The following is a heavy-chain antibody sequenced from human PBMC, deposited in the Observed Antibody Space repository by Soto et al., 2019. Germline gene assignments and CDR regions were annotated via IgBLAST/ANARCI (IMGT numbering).Heavy chain of an antibody. V-gene: IGHV3-15*07. CDR1: GFTFSNAW. J-gene: IGHJ6*02. CDR2: IKSKTDGGTT. Sequence: GGSLRLSCAASGFTFSNAWMNWVRQAPGKGLKWVGRIKSKTDGGTTDYAAPVKGRFTISRDDSKNTLYLQMNSLKTEGTAVYFCFIEGSSSSPGYYYYYGMDVWGQGTTVTVSS. CDR3: FIEGSSSSPGYYYYYGMDV. D-gene: IGHD6-6*01.